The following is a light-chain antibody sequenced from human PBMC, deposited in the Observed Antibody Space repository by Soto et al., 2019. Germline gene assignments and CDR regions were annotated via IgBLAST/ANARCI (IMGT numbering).Light chain of an antibody. Sequence: SSELTQPPSVSVSPGQTASITCSGDKLGDKYASWYQQKPGQSPVLVIYQDTKRPSGIPERFSGSNSGNTATLTISGTQAMDEADYYCQAWDSSLVVFGGGTKLTVL. V-gene: IGLV3-1*01. CDR2: QDT. J-gene: IGLJ2*01. CDR3: QAWDSSLVV. CDR1: KLGDKY.